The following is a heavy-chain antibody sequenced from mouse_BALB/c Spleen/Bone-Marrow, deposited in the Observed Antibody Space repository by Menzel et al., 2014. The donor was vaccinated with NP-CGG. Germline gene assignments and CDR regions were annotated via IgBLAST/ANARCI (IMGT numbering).Heavy chain of an antibody. Sequence: EVQLVESGGGLVKPGGSLKLSCATSGFTFNNYAMSWVRQTPEKRLEWVASISSGGDTFYSDSVKGRFTISGDSARNILYLQMTSLRSEDTAMYYCARGLYYGFEGYALYYWGQGTSVTVSS. CDR3: ARGLYYGFEGYALYY. CDR1: GFTFNNYA. J-gene: IGHJ4*01. V-gene: IGHV5-6-5*01. D-gene: IGHD2-2*01. CDR2: ISSGGDT.